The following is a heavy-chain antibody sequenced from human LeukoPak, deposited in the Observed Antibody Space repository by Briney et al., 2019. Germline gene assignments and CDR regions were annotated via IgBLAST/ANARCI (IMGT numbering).Heavy chain of an antibody. Sequence: ASVKVSCKASGYTFTGYYMHWVRQAPGQGLEWMGWINSNSGGTNYAQKFQGRVTMTRDTSISTAYMEVSTLRSDDTAVYHCARGPYCGGDCYSRPFFDYWGQGTLVTVSS. CDR3: ARGPYCGGDCYSRPFFDY. CDR1: GYTFTGYY. D-gene: IGHD2-21*02. V-gene: IGHV1-2*02. J-gene: IGHJ4*02. CDR2: INSNSGGT.